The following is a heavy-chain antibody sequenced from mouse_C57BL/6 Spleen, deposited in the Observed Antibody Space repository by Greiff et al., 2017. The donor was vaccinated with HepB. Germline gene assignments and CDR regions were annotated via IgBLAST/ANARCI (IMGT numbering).Heavy chain of an antibody. D-gene: IGHD1-1*01. CDR3: AKNNGSSAFAY. J-gene: IGHJ3*01. V-gene: IGHV2-9*01. Sequence: VMLVESGPGLVAPSPCLSISCTASGFSLTSYGVDWVRQPPGKGLEWLGVIWGGGSTNYNSAIMSRLSISKDNSKSQVILKMNSLQTDDTAMYYGAKNNGSSAFAYWGQGTLVTVSA. CDR1: GFSLTSYG. CDR2: IWGGGST.